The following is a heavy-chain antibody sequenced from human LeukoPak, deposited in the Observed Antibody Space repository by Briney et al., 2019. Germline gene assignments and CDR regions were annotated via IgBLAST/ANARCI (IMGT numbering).Heavy chain of an antibody. V-gene: IGHV1-2*06. J-gene: IGHJ4*02. Sequence: ASVKVSCKASGYTFTDYYIHWVRQAPGQRLEWMGRMNPNSGGTNYAQKFQGRVTMTRDTSISTAYMEMSRLTSDDTAVFYCAGALDYVFDYWRQGTLVTVFS. CDR1: GYTFTDYY. CDR2: MNPNSGGT. CDR3: AGALDYVFDY. D-gene: IGHD4-17*01.